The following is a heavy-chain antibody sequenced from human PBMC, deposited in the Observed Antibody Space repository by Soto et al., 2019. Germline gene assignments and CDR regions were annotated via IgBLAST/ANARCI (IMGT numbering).Heavy chain of an antibody. J-gene: IGHJ4*02. CDR1: GYTFSNYA. V-gene: IGHV1-18*04. CDR3: ARPISLIMAATAH. D-gene: IGHD2-8*01. Sequence: ASVKVSCKTSGYTFSNYAISWVRQAPGQGLEWMGWVSPYNGNANYTEKFQGRVSMTTDTSTTTAYMELTSLTSDDTAIYYCARPISLIMAATAHWGQGTLVTVSS. CDR2: VSPYNGNA.